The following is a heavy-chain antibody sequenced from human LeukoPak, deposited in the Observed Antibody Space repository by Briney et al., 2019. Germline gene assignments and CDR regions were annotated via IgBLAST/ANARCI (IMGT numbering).Heavy chain of an antibody. CDR3: ARGYCSGGSCHPLDY. CDR2: IYTSGST. CDR1: GGSISSGSYY. V-gene: IGHV4-61*02. J-gene: IGHJ4*02. Sequence: PSQTLSLTCTVSGGSISSGSYYWSWIRQPAGKGLEWIGRIYTSGSTNYNPSLKSRVTISVDTSKNQFSLKLSSVTAADTAVYYCARGYCSGGSCHPLDYWDQGTLVTVSS. D-gene: IGHD2-15*01.